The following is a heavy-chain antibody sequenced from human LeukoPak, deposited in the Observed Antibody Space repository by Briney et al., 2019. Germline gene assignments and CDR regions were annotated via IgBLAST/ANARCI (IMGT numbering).Heavy chain of an antibody. Sequence: PSGTLSLTCAVSGGSISSSNWWSWVRQPPGKGLEWIGEIYHSGSTNYNPSLKSRVTISVDTSKNQFSLKLRSVTAADTAVYYCARLGRDYYGSGSYLSAGPFDYWGQGTLVTVSS. CDR2: IYHSGST. CDR1: GGSISSSNW. D-gene: IGHD3-10*01. J-gene: IGHJ4*02. CDR3: ARLGRDYYGSGSYLSAGPFDY. V-gene: IGHV4-4*02.